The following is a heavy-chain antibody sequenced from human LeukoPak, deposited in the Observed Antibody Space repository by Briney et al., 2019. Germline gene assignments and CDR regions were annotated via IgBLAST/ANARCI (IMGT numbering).Heavy chain of an antibody. Sequence: PSETLSLTCAVYGGSFSGYYWSWIRQPPGKGLEWIGEINHSGSTNYNPSLKSRVTISVDTSKNQFSLKLSSVTAAGTAVYYCARSDESTVVVAATPLDPWGQGTLVTVSS. CDR3: ARSDESTVVVAATPLDP. CDR2: INHSGST. D-gene: IGHD2-15*01. J-gene: IGHJ5*02. V-gene: IGHV4-34*01. CDR1: GGSFSGYY.